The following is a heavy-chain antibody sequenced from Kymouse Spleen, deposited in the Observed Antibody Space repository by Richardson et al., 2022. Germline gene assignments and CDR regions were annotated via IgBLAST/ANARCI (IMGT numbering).Heavy chain of an antibody. CDR2: IKSKTDGGTT. Sequence: EVQLVESGGGLVKPGGSLRLSCAASGFTFSNAWMSWVRQAPGKGLEWVGRIKSKTDGGTTDYAAPVKGRFTISRDDSKNTLYLQMNSLKTEDTAVYYCTTLYNWNYDYYYYGMDVWGQGTTVTVSS. CDR3: TTLYNWNYDYYYYGMDV. D-gene: IGHD1-7*01. J-gene: IGHJ6*02. CDR1: GFTFSNAW. V-gene: IGHV3-15*01.